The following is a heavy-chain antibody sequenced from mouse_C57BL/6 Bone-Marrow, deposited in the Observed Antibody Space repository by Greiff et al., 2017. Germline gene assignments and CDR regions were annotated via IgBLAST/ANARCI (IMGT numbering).Heavy chain of an antibody. CDR2: IGWDDAK. CDR3: SRRVNWDFAY. J-gene: IGHJ3*01. V-gene: IGHV8-8*01. D-gene: IGHD4-1*01. CDR1: GFSLSTFGMG. Sequence: QVTLKVSGPGILQPSQTLSLTCSFSGFSLSTFGMGVGWIRQPSGKRLEWLARIGWDDAKYYNPALESRLTISKDTSKNQVFLKIANVDTADTATDDSSRRVNWDFAYWGQGTRVTVAA.